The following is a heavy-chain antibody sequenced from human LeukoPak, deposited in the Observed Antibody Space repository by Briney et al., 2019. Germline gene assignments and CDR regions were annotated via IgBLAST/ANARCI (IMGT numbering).Heavy chain of an antibody. J-gene: IGHJ4*02. Sequence: PSETLSLTCTVSGGSISSYYWSWIRQPPGKGLERIGYIYYSGSTNYNPSLKSRVTISVDTSKNQFSLKLSSVTAADTAVYYCARVGGDYYDSSGRNPHVGVTPIDYWGQGTLVTVSS. CDR2: IYYSGST. CDR1: GGSISSYY. V-gene: IGHV4-59*01. D-gene: IGHD3-22*01. CDR3: ARVGGDYYDSSGRNPHVGVTPIDY.